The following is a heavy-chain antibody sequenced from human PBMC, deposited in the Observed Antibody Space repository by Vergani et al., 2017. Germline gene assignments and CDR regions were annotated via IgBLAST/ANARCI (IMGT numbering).Heavy chain of an antibody. J-gene: IGHJ3*02. V-gene: IGHV4-39*01. Sequence: QVQLQQWGAGLLKPSETLSLTCTVSGGSISSSSYYWGWIRQPPGKGLEWIGSIYYSGSTYYNPSLKSRVTISVDTSKNQFSLKLSSVTAADTAVYYCASATFVFLCAFDIWGQGTMVTVSS. CDR3: ASATFVFLCAFDI. CDR2: IYYSGST. D-gene: IGHD3-10*01. CDR1: GGSISSSSYY.